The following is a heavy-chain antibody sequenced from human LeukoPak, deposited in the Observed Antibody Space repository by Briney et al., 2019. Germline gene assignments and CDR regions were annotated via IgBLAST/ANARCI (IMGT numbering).Heavy chain of an antibody. V-gene: IGHV1-18*01. Sequence: GASVKVSCKASGFTFSDYGITWVRQAPGQGLEWMGWISVYNGNTNYAQKLQGRVTMTTDISTSTAYMELRSLTSDDTAVYYCARAQPPDHWGQGTLVTVSS. D-gene: IGHD2-2*01. CDR1: GFTFSDYG. CDR2: ISVYNGNT. J-gene: IGHJ4*02. CDR3: ARAQPPDH.